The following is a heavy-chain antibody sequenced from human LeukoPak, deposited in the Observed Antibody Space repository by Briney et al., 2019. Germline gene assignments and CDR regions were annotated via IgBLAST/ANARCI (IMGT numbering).Heavy chain of an antibody. CDR1: GFTFSSYT. Sequence: GGSLRLSCAASGFTFSSYTMNWVRQAPGKGLEWISSISSANTFIYYADSLRGRFTISRDNAKNSLYLQMNSLRAEDTAVYYCARVPPLLWVGEGMDVWGKGTTVTVSS. V-gene: IGHV3-21*01. D-gene: IGHD3-10*01. CDR2: ISSANTFI. CDR3: ARVPPLLWVGEGMDV. J-gene: IGHJ6*03.